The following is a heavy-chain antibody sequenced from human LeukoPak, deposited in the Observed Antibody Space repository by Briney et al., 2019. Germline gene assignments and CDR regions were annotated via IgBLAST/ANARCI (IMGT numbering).Heavy chain of an antibody. CDR3: AREVNSNYEGIDY. Sequence: ASVKVSCKASGHTFTGYYMHWVRQAPGQGLEWMGWINPNSGGTNYAQKFQGRVTMTRDTSISTAYMELSRLRSDDTAVYYCAREVNSNYEGIDYWGQGTLVTVSS. D-gene: IGHD4-11*01. CDR2: INPNSGGT. J-gene: IGHJ4*02. CDR1: GHTFTGYY. V-gene: IGHV1-2*02.